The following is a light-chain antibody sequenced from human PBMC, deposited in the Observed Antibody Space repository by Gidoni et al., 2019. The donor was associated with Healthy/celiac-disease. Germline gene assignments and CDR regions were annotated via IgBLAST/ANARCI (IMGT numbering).Light chain of an antibody. CDR3: QQRSNRQT. CDR2: AAS. Sequence: EIVLTQSPATLSLSPGERATLSCRASQSVSSYLAWYQQKPGQAPRLLIYAASNRATGLPARFSGSGSGTDFTPTSSRLEPEDVAVYCWQQRSNRQTFGQGTKVEIK. CDR1: QSVSSY. J-gene: IGKJ1*01. V-gene: IGKV3-11*01.